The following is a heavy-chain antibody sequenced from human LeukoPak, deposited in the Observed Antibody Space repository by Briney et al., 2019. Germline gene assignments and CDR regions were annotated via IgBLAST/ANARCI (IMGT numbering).Heavy chain of an antibody. V-gene: IGHV4-30-2*01. D-gene: IGHD3-22*01. CDR3: ASHYYDSSGYYYPRRRGALWGN. CDR1: GGSISSGGYS. J-gene: IGHJ4*02. CDR2: IYHSGST. Sequence: SETLSLTCAVSGGSISSGGYSWSWIRQPPGKGLEWIGYIYHSGSTFYNPSLKSRVTISVDTSKNQFSLKLSSVTAADTAVYYCASHYYDSSGYYYPRRRGALWGNWGQGTLVTVSS.